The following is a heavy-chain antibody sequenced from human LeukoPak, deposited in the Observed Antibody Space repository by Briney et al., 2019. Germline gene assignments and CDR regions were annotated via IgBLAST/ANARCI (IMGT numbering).Heavy chain of an antibody. J-gene: IGHJ5*02. CDR2: ISSSSSYI. Sequence: GGSLRLSCAASGFTFSSYSMNWVRQAPGKGLEWVSSISSSSSYIYYADSVKGRFTISRDNAKNSLYLQMNSLRAEDTAVCYCARARIGPPPPGIAVAGTRWFDPWGQGTLVTVSS. CDR1: GFTFSSYS. V-gene: IGHV3-21*01. CDR3: ARARIGPPPPGIAVAGTRWFDP. D-gene: IGHD6-19*01.